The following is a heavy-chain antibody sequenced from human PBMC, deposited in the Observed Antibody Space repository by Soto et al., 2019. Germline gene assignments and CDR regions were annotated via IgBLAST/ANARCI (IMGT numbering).Heavy chain of an antibody. CDR1: GGTFSSYT. D-gene: IGHD2-15*01. CDR2: IIPILGIA. Sequence: QVQLVQSGAEVKKPGSSVKVSCKASGGTFSSYTISWVRQAPGQGLEWMGRIIPILGIANYAQKFQGRVTITADKSTSTAYMELSSLRSEDTAVYYCARDGFGPCFSPWGQGTLVTVSS. V-gene: IGHV1-69*08. CDR3: ARDGFGPCFSP. J-gene: IGHJ1*01.